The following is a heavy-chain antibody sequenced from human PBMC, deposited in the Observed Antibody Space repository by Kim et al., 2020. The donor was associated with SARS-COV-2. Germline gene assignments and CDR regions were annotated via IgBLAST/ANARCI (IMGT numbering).Heavy chain of an antibody. V-gene: IGHV3-33*06. CDR2: IWYDGSNK. CDR3: AKDHMVRGVIIDY. D-gene: IGHD3-10*01. J-gene: IGHJ4*02. CDR1: GFTFSSYG. Sequence: GGSLRLSCAASGFTFSSYGMHWVRQAPGKGLEWVAVIWYDGSNKYYADSVKGRFTISRDNSKNTLYLQMNSLRAEDTAVYYCAKDHMVRGVIIDYWGQGTLVTVSS.